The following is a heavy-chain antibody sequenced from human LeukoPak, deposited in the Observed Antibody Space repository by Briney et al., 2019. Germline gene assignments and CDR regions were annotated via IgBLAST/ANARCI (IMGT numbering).Heavy chain of an antibody. CDR1: GFTLSSYE. CDR2: ISSSGSTI. J-gene: IGHJ4*02. D-gene: IGHD5-24*01. CDR3: AVATIKDCSDY. V-gene: IGHV3-48*03. Sequence: GGSLRLSCSAYGFTLSSYEMNWVRQAPGNGREGVSYISSSGSTIYYADSVKGRFTISRDNAKNSLDLQMNSLRAEGRAVYYCAVATIKDCSDYWGQGTLVTVSS.